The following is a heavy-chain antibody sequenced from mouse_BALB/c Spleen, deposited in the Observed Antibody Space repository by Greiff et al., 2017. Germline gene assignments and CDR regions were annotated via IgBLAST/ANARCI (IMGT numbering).Heavy chain of an antibody. CDR2: ISYSGST. CDR1: GYSITSDYA. CDR3: ARSSGNYGAFFAY. V-gene: IGHV3-2*02. J-gene: IGHJ3*01. D-gene: IGHD2-1*01. Sequence: EVQRVESGPGLVKPSQSLSLTCTVTGYSITSDYAWNWIRQFPGNKLEWMGYISYSGSTSYNPSLKSRISITRDTSKNQFFLQLNSVTTEDTATYYCARSSGNYGAFFAYWGQGTLVTVSA.